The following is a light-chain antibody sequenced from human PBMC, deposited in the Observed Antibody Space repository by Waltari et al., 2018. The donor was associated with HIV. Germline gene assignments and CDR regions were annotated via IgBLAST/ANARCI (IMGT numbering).Light chain of an antibody. Sequence: EVPLTQSPATLSLSPGESATLSCRASQSISGAVAGYQQKPGQAPRLLIYDASRRYTGIPVRFRGSGSGTDFTLTISSLEPEDFAIYYCQQGSGWPPAFSFGGGTRVDIK. CDR1: QSISGA. V-gene: IGKV3-11*01. CDR3: QQGSGWPPAFS. J-gene: IGKJ4*01. CDR2: DAS.